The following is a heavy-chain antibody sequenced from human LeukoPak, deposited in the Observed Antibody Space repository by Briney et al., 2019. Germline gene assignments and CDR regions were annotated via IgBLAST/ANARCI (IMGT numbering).Heavy chain of an antibody. CDR1: GYTFTSYD. CDR3: ARARYLRFLEWLSQGYYYMDV. Sequence: ASVKVSCKASGYTFTSYDINWVRQATGQGLEWMGWMNPNSGNTGYAQKFQGRVTITRNTSISTAYMELSSLRSEDTAVYYCARARYLRFLEWLSQGYYYMDVWGKGTTVTVSS. CDR2: MNPNSGNT. V-gene: IGHV1-8*03. D-gene: IGHD3-3*01. J-gene: IGHJ6*03.